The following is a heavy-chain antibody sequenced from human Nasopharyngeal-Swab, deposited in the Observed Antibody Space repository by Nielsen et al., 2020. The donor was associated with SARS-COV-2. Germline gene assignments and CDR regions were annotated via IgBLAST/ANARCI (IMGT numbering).Heavy chain of an antibody. Sequence: GESLKISCVASGFTFSSYGMHWVRQAPGKGLEWVAVISYDGSSKYYADSVKGRFTISRDNSKNTLYLQMNSLRAEDTAVYYCANLIFGDAFDIWGQGTMVTVSS. CDR1: GFTFSSYG. D-gene: IGHD3-3*01. CDR2: ISYDGSSK. CDR3: ANLIFGDAFDI. J-gene: IGHJ3*02. V-gene: IGHV3-30*18.